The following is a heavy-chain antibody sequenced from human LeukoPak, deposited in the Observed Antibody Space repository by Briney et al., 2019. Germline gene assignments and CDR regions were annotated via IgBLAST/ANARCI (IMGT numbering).Heavy chain of an antibody. CDR1: GGSISNYY. V-gene: IGHV4-59*08. CDR3: ARGGGSAPTY. Sequence: SETLSLTCTVSGGSISNYYWSWIRQPPGKGLEWIGSIYHSGSTTYNPSLQSRVTISVDTSKNQFSLRLSSVTAADTAVYYCARGGGSAPTYWGQGALVTVSS. J-gene: IGHJ4*02. CDR2: IYHSGST. D-gene: IGHD6-25*01.